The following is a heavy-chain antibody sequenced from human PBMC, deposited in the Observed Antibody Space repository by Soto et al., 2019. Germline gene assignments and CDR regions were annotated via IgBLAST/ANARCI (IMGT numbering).Heavy chain of an antibody. V-gene: IGHV4-59*08. J-gene: IGHJ5*02. CDR2: IYCSGST. Sequence: SETLSLPCTVAGGSISSYYWSCIRKNPGKGLEWIGYIYCSGSTNYNPSLKSRVTISVDTSKNQFSLKLSSVTAADTAVYYCARRVTIFGVENWFDPWGQGTLVTVSS. D-gene: IGHD3-3*01. CDR1: GGSISSYY. CDR3: ARRVTIFGVENWFDP.